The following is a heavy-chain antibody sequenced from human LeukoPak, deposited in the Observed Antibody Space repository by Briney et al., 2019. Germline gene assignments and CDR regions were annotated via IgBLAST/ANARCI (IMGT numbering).Heavy chain of an antibody. Sequence: PSEALSLTCTVSGGSISSHYWSWVRQPPGKGLEWIGYIYYSGSTNYNPSLKSRVTISVDTSKNQFSLKLSSVTAADTAVYYCATLGPSDAFDIWGQGTMVTVSS. V-gene: IGHV4-59*11. J-gene: IGHJ3*02. D-gene: IGHD7-27*01. CDR3: ATLGPSDAFDI. CDR2: IYYSGST. CDR1: GGSISSHY.